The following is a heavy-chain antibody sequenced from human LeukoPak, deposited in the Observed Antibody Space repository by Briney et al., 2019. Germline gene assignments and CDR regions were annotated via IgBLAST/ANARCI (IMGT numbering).Heavy chain of an antibody. V-gene: IGHV4-34*01. J-gene: IGHJ3*01. D-gene: IGHD3-22*01. CDR3: GRDRQYYYDSRGYFFGL. CDR2: INHRGST. CDR1: GGSFSGYY. Sequence: SETLSLTCAVYGGSFSGYYWSWIRQPPGKGLEWLGEINHRGSTNYNPSLKSRVTISVDTSKNQFSLKLSSVAAADTAGYYCGRDRQYYYDSRGYFFGLWGEGTKVTVSS.